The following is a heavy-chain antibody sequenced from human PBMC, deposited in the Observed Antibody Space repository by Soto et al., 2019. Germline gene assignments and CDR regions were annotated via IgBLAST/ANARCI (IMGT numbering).Heavy chain of an antibody. CDR3: ARAYTGQLPRRGDYYYALDV. Sequence: QLVESGGGLTQAGGSLRLSCVGSGFFFNNYDMHWVRQVRGKGLEWVSAIGAADDPYYSVSVKGRFIVSRDNAQKSLYLQINNRRAADTALYFGARAYTGQLPRRGDYYYALDVWGRGTTVTVSS. J-gene: IGHJ6*02. CDR1: GFFFNNYD. D-gene: IGHD2-2*01. CDR2: IGAADDP. V-gene: IGHV3-13*05.